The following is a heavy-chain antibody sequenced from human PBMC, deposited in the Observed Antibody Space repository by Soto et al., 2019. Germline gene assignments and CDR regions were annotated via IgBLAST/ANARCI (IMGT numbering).Heavy chain of an antibody. CDR1: GLTFTSYS. CDR2: ISSSSSTI. D-gene: IGHD3-22*01. V-gene: IGHV3-48*01. CDR3: ARPNYFYDRSGYSGY. Sequence: LRLSCAASGLTFTSYSMNWVRQAPGKGLEWVSFISSSSSTIYYADSVKGRFTISRDNAKNTLYLQMNSLRAEDTAVYYCARPNYFYDRSGYSGYWGQGTLVTVSS. J-gene: IGHJ4*02.